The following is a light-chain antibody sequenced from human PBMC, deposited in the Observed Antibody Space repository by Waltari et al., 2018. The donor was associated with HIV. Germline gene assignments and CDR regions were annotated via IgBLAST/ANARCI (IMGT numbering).Light chain of an antibody. CDR1: SSDVGSYNL. J-gene: IGLJ2*01. Sequence: QSALTPPASVSESPGQSITISCTGPSSDVGSYNLVSCYQQHPGNAPKLMVYDVTKRPSGVSNRFSGSKSGNTASLTISGLQAEDEADYYCCSYAGSSTFVFGGGTKLTVL. CDR2: DVT. CDR3: CSYAGSSTFV. V-gene: IGLV2-23*02.